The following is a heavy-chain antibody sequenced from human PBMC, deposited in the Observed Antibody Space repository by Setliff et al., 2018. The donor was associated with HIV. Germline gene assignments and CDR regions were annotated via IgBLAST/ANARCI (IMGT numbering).Heavy chain of an antibody. CDR2: ISADGNYI. D-gene: IGHD6-13*01. Sequence: LRLSCAASGFTFTAYWMHWVRQAPGKGLVWVARISADGNYIAYADSVKGRFTISRDNAKNTVFLQMNSLRAEDTAVYYCAREDRIAPATRNYYYFGMDVWGQGTTVTVS. CDR1: GFTFTAYW. J-gene: IGHJ6*02. CDR3: AREDRIAPATRNYYYFGMDV. V-gene: IGHV3-74*01.